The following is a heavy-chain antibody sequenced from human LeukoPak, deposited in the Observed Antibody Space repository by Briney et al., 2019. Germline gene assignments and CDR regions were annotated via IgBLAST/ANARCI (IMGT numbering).Heavy chain of an antibody. J-gene: IGHJ5*02. V-gene: IGHV3-53*01. D-gene: IGHD3-3*01. Sequence: ETLSLTCTVSGDSITSGRYYMSWVRQAPGKGLEWVSVMYSGGATYYADSVKGRFTISRDNSKNTLYLQMNSLRVEDTAVYYCARHDWFDPWGHGTLVTVSS. CDR3: ARHDWFDP. CDR2: MYSGGAT. CDR1: GDSITSGRYY.